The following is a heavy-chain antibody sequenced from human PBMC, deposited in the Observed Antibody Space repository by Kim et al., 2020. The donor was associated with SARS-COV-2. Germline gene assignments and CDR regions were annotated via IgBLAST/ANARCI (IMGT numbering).Heavy chain of an antibody. J-gene: IGHJ6*02. V-gene: IGHV3-9*01. Sequence: GGSLRLSCAASGFTFDDYAMHWVRQAPGKGLEWVSGISWNSGSIGYADSVKGRFTISRDNAKNSLYLQMNSLRAEDTALYYCAKGLSTNYYYYGMDVWGQGTTVTVSS. CDR2: ISWNSGSI. CDR1: GFTFDDYA. CDR3: AKGLSTNYYYYGMDV. D-gene: IGHD3-16*02.